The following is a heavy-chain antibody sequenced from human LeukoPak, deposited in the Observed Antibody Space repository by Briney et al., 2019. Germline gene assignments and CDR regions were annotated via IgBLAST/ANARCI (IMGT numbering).Heavy chain of an antibody. CDR1: GDSVSSNNAA. J-gene: IGHJ4*02. V-gene: IGHV6-1*01. CDR2: TYYRSKWCN. CDR3: ARDTRYGSGWPYYFDY. Sequence: SQTLSLTCSISGDSVSSNNAAWNWIRQSPSRGLEWLGRTYYRSKWCNDYAVSVKSRISINPDTSKNQLSLQLNSVTPEDTAVYYCARDTRYGSGWPYYFDYWGQGTLVTVSS. D-gene: IGHD6-19*01.